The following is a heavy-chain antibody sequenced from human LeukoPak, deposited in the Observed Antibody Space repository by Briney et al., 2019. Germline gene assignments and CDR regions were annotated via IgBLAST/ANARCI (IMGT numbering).Heavy chain of an antibody. J-gene: IGHJ4*02. V-gene: IGHV4-59*01. CDR2: IYYSGST. D-gene: IGHD4-17*01. CDR3: ARWITVTIEGSYYFDY. Sequence: SETLSLTCTVSGGSISSYYWSWIRQPPGKGLEWIGYIYYSGSTNYNPSLKSQVTISVDTSKNQFSLKLSSVTAADTAVYYCARWITVTIEGSYYFDYWGQGTLVTVSS. CDR1: GGSISSYY.